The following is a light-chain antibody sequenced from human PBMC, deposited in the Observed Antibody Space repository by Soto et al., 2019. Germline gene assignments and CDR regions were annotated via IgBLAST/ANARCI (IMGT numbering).Light chain of an antibody. Sequence: IQLTQSPSSLSASVGDRVTITCRASQGISGRLAWYQQKPGQVPTLLISPASSFQSGVPSRFSGSASGTDFSLTISSLQPEDFATYYCLQLYRYPLTFGEGTKVDIK. CDR3: LQLYRYPLT. J-gene: IGKJ4*01. CDR1: QGISGR. CDR2: PAS. V-gene: IGKV1-9*01.